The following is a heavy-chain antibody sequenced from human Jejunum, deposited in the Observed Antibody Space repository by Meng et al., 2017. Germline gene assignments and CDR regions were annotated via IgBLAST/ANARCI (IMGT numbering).Heavy chain of an antibody. D-gene: IGHD6-13*01. J-gene: IGHJ4*02. CDR2: INTDGSGK. CDR3: TRVSLSSLSDH. CDR1: GFTFSDSW. V-gene: IGHV3-7*01. Sequence: GESLKISCGASGFTFSDSWMNWVRQAPGKGLEWVANINTDGSGKYYVDSVKGRFTISRDNAKNSLSLQMNSLRAEDTAVYYCTRVSLSSLSDHWGQGSLVTVSS.